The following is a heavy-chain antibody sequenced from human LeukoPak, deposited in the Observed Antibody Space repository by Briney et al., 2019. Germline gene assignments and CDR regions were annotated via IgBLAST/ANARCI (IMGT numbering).Heavy chain of an antibody. V-gene: IGHV3-53*01. Sequence: GGSLRLSCAASGLTVSSSYMSWVRQAPGKGLEWVSVIYSDGDTYYPESVKGRFTISRDNSKNTLYLQMSSLRAEDTAVYYCAKGDHYYDTSGDYYMDVWGKGTTVTVSS. J-gene: IGHJ6*03. CDR2: IYSDGDT. D-gene: IGHD3-22*01. CDR3: AKGDHYYDTSGDYYMDV. CDR1: GLTVSSSY.